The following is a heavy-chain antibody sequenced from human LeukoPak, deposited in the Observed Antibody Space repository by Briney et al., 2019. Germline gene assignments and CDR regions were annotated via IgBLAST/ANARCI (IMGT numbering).Heavy chain of an antibody. CDR2: ISDSGGGT. Sequence: GGSLRLSCAASGFTFNTYSMNWARQAPGKGLEWVSTISDSGGGTYYADSVKGRFTIARDNSQNTLYLQMNSLRAEDTAVYYCDGADFWGQGTLVTVSS. CDR1: GFTFNTYS. V-gene: IGHV3-23*01. CDR3: DGADF. J-gene: IGHJ4*02.